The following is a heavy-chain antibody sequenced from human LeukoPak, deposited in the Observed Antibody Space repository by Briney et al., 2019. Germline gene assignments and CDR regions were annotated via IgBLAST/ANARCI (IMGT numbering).Heavy chain of an antibody. D-gene: IGHD2-15*01. CDR3: AKDLRRDLSVRYSQYYYYYMDV. CDR1: GFTFEDYA. J-gene: IGHJ6*03. Sequence: GGSLRLSCAASGFTFEDYAMHWVRQAPGKGLEWVSGISWNSGSIGYADSVKGRFTISRDNAKNSLYLQMNSLRPEDTALYYCAKDLRRDLSVRYSQYYYYYMDVWGKGTTVTISS. CDR2: ISWNSGSI. V-gene: IGHV3-9*01.